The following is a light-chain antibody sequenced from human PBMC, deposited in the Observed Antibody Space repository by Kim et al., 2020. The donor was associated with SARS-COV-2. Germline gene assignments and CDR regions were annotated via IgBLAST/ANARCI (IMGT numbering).Light chain of an antibody. CDR2: GSY. CDR3: QQYSRYPRT. Sequence: DIQITQSPSSLSASVGDRVTITCRASQDISNYLIWCQQKPGKAPKSLIYGSYSLQTGVPSRFRGSGFGTDFTLTIISLHPEDFATYYCQQYSRYPRTFGPGS. CDR1: QDISNY. V-gene: IGKV1-16*01. J-gene: IGKJ3*01.